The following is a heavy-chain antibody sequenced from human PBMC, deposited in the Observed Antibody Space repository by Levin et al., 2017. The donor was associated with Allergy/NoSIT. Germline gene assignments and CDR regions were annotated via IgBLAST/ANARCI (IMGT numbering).Heavy chain of an antibody. CDR3: AKASRRWRIAVAGFDY. Sequence: GESLKISCAASGFTFSSYAMSWVRQAPGKGLEWVSAISGSGGSTYYADSVKGRFTISRDNSKNTLYLQMNSLRAEDTAVYYCAKASRRWRIAVAGFDYWGQGTLVTVSS. J-gene: IGHJ4*02. CDR2: ISGSGGST. D-gene: IGHD6-19*01. CDR1: GFTFSSYA. V-gene: IGHV3-23*01.